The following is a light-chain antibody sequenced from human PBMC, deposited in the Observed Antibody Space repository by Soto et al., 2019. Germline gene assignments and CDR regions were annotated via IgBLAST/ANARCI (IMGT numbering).Light chain of an antibody. CDR3: QQHADYPIT. Sequence: DIQMTQSPSTLSASIGDTVTITCRASHNIDSWLAWFQHKAWKAPNLLIYKASTLERGVPLRFSGSASGAEFTPTISSLQPDDFATYYCQQHADYPITFGGGTKVDIK. CDR1: HNIDSW. J-gene: IGKJ4*01. V-gene: IGKV1-5*03. CDR2: KAS.